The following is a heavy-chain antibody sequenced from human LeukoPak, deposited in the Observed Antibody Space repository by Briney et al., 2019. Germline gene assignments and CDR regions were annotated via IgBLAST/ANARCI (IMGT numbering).Heavy chain of an antibody. V-gene: IGHV1-69-2*01. J-gene: IGHJ6*02. CDR3: ATGLSFITGTTGNYYYYGMDV. CDR2: VDPEDGET. Sequence: ASVKISCKVSGYTFTDYYMHWVQQAPGKGLEWMGLVDPEDGETIYAEKFQGRVTITAGTSTDTAYMELSSLRSEDTAVYYCATGLSFITGTTGNYYYYGMDVWGQGTTVTVSS. CDR1: GYTFTDYY. D-gene: IGHD1-20*01.